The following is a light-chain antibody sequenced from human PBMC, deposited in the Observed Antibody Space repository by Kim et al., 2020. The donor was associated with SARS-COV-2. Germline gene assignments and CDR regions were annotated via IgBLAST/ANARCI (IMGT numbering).Light chain of an antibody. Sequence: PGERVTLSCRASQSISTNLGWYQQKPGQAPRLLIYGVSTRATGIPARFSGSGSGTEFTLTISSLQSEDFAVYCCQQYNDWPWTFGQGTKLEI. J-gene: IGKJ1*01. CDR1: QSISTN. V-gene: IGKV3-15*01. CDR2: GVS. CDR3: QQYNDWPWT.